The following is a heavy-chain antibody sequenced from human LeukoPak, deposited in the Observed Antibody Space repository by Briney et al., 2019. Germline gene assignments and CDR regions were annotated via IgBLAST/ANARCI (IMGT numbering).Heavy chain of an antibody. CDR1: GGTFSSYA. D-gene: IGHD3-10*01. CDR2: IIPIFGTA. Sequence: GASVKVSCKASGGTFSSYAISWVRQAPGQGLEWMGGIIPIFGTANYAQKFQGRVTVTADKSTSTAYMELSSLRSEDTAVYYCARARGGSGRGGAFDIWGQGTMVTVSS. J-gene: IGHJ3*02. CDR3: ARARGGSGRGGAFDI. V-gene: IGHV1-69*06.